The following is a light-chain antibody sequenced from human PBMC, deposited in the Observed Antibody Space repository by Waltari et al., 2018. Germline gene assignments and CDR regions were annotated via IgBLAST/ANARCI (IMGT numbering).Light chain of an antibody. Sequence: DIQMTQSPSTLSASVGDRVTITCRASQSISNWLAWYQQKPGKAPKVLIYKSFTLQSGVPSRFSGSGSETEFSLTISSLQPDDFATYYCQQYNIWPYTFGPGTTLEI. V-gene: IGKV1-5*03. CDR3: QQYNIWPYT. CDR1: QSISNW. J-gene: IGKJ2*01. CDR2: KSF.